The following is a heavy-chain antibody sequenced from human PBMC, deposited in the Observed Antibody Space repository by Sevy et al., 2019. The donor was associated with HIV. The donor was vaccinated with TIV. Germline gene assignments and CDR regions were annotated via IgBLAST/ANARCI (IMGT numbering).Heavy chain of an antibody. CDR1: GLSFSDYG. D-gene: IGHD6-13*01. V-gene: IGHV3-30*02. Sequence: GGSLRLSCTASGLSFSDYGMHWVRQAPGKGLEWVAFIWYVGSDRNYADSVKGRLTISRDNSKNILYLQMSSLRLEDTALYYCAKNTAAVGVGGFDYWGQGTLVTVSS. J-gene: IGHJ4*02. CDR2: IWYVGSDR. CDR3: AKNTAAVGVGGFDY.